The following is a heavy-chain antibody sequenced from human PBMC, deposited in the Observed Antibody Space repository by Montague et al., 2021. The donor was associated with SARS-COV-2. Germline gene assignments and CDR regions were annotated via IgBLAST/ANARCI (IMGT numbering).Heavy chain of an antibody. CDR2: IYYSWST. J-gene: IGHJ3*02. V-gene: IGHV4-59*01. CDR1: GGSISTYY. Sequence: SETLSLTCTVSGGSISTYYWSWIRQPPGKGLEWIGNIYYSWSTNXXPSLKSRVTISVDTAKNQFSLKLSSVTTADTAVYYCARAEITMVRGVNRWAFDIWGQGTMVTVSS. CDR3: ARAEITMVRGVNRWAFDI. D-gene: IGHD3-10*01.